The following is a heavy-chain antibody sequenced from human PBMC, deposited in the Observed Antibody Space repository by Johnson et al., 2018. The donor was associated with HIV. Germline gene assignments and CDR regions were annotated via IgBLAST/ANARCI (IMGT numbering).Heavy chain of an antibody. CDR1: GFSFTNAW. D-gene: IGHD1-7*01. CDR3: TTDANWNYGQGAFDV. V-gene: IGHV3-15*01. Sequence: LQLVESGGGLVKPGGSLRVSCAASGFSFTNAWLSWVRQAPGKGLVWVGRIKSKPEGGTTDYAAPVKGRFTISREDSENKLYLQMKSLKTEDTAVYYCTTDANWNYGQGAFDVWGQVTTVTVSS. CDR2: IKSKPEGGTT. J-gene: IGHJ3*01.